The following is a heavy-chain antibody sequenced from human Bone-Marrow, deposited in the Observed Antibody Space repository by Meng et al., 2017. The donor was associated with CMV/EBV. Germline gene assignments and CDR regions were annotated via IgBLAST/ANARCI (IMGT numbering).Heavy chain of an antibody. J-gene: IGHJ4*02. CDR3: ARDTTIAAAGTSRFDY. CDR1: GGSFSGYY. D-gene: IGHD6-13*01. Sequence: LRLSCAVYGGSFSGYYWSWIRQPPGKGLEWIGEINHSGSTNYNPSLKSRVTISVDTSKNQFSLKLSSVTGANTAVYYCARDTTIAAAGTSRFDYWGQGTLVTVSS. V-gene: IGHV4-34*01. CDR2: INHSGST.